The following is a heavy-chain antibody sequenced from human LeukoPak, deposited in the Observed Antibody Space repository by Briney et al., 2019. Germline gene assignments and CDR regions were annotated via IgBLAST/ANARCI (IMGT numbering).Heavy chain of an antibody. CDR1: GGSISSYY. D-gene: IGHD3-10*01. CDR3: AREWSIRGVNSYGMDV. V-gene: IGHV4-59*01. CDR2: IYYSGST. J-gene: IGHJ6*04. Sequence: SETLSLTCPVSGGSISSYYWSWIRQPPGKGLEWIGYIYYSGSTNYNPSLKSRVTISVDTSKNQFSLKLSSVTAADTAVYYCAREWSIRGVNSYGMDVWGKGTTVTVSS.